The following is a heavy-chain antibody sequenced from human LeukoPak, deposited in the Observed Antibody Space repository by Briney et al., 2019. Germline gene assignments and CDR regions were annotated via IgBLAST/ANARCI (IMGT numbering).Heavy chain of an antibody. Sequence: SETLSLTCTVSGVSISSYYWSWIRQPPGKGLEWVGYIYYSGSTNYNPSLKSRVTISLDTSKNQFSLKLSSVTAADTAVYYCARHDGSSWYYAFDVWGQGTMVTVSS. J-gene: IGHJ3*01. CDR1: GVSISSYY. CDR2: IYYSGST. V-gene: IGHV4-59*08. CDR3: ARHDGSSWYYAFDV. D-gene: IGHD6-13*01.